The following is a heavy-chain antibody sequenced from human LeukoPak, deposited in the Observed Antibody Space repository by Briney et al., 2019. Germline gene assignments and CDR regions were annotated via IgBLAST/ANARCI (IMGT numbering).Heavy chain of an antibody. CDR2: IYPGDSDT. J-gene: IGHJ6*03. CDR1: GYRFTSYW. Sequence: GESLKISCKGSGYRFTSYWIGWVRQMPGKGLEWMGIIYPGDSDTRYSPSFQGQVTISADKSISTAYLQWSSLKASDTAMYYCARQTRGYSYGYYYYYYMDVWGKGTTVTVSS. D-gene: IGHD5-18*01. CDR3: ARQTRGYSYGYYYYYYMDV. V-gene: IGHV5-51*01.